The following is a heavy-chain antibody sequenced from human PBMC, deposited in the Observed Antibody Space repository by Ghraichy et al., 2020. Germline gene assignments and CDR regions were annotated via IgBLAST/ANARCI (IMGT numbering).Heavy chain of an antibody. Sequence: SETLSLTCTVSGGSISSYYWSWIRQPPGKGLEWIGYIYYTGSTNYNPSLKSRVTISVDTSQDQFSLKLSSVTAADTAVYYCARSYAGIQSRWGWFDPWGQGTLVTVSS. CDR1: GGSISSYY. CDR2: IYYTGST. D-gene: IGHD5-18*01. V-gene: IGHV4-59*08. J-gene: IGHJ5*02. CDR3: ARSYAGIQSRWGWFDP.